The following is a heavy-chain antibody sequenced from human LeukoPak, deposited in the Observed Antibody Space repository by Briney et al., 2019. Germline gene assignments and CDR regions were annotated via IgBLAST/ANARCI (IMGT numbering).Heavy chain of an antibody. CDR1: SGSFSGYY. D-gene: IGHD3-22*01. Sequence: LETLSLTCDVNSGSFSGYYWSWIRQPPGKGLEWIGEINNSGGTNYNPSLKSRVTISVDTSKNQFSLKLSSVTAADTAVYYCARRVTMIVVATPPYYFDYWGQGTLVTVSS. CDR3: ARRVTMIVVATPPYYFDY. V-gene: IGHV4-34*01. CDR2: INNSGGT. J-gene: IGHJ4*02.